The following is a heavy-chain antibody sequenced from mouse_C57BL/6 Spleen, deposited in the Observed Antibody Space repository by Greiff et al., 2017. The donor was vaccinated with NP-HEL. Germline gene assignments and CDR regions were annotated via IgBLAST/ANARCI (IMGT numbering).Heavy chain of an antibody. D-gene: IGHD2-2*01. J-gene: IGHJ2*01. CDR1: GYTFTSYW. CDR3: ARSRYGLSLYYFDY. V-gene: IGHV1-72*01. CDR2: IDPNSGGT. Sequence: QVQLQQPGAELVKPGASVKLSCKASGYTFTSYWMHWVKQRPGRGLEWIGRIDPNSGGTNYNEKFKGKAKLTVDKPSNTANMQLSSLTSEDSAVYYCARSRYGLSLYYFDYWGQGTTLTVSS.